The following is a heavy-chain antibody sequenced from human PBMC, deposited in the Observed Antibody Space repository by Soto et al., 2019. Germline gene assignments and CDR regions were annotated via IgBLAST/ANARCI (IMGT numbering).Heavy chain of an antibody. D-gene: IGHD3-22*01. V-gene: IGHV4-59*08. CDR1: GGSISSYY. J-gene: IGHJ4*02. CDR3: ARLKVIYYYDSSGYYFDY. Sequence: SETLSLTCTVSGGSISSYYWSWIRQPPGKGLEWIGYIYYSGSTNYNPSLKSRVTISVDTSKNQFSLKLSSVTAADTAVYYCARLKVIYYYDSSGYYFDYWGQGTLVTVSS. CDR2: IYYSGST.